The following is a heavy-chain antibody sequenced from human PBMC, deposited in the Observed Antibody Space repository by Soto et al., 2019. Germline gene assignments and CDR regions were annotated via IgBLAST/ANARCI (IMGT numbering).Heavy chain of an antibody. V-gene: IGHV4-31*03. CDR2: IYYSGST. CDR1: GGSISSGGYY. Sequence: QVQLQESGPGLVKPSQTLSLTCTVSGGSISSGGYYWSWIRQHPGKGLEWIGYIYYSGSTYYNPSLKSRISIPXDTSKNQFSLKLSSVTAADTAVYYCARVGRSIAAAGTHFDYWGQGTLVTVSS. CDR3: ARVGRSIAAAGTHFDY. J-gene: IGHJ4*02. D-gene: IGHD6-13*01.